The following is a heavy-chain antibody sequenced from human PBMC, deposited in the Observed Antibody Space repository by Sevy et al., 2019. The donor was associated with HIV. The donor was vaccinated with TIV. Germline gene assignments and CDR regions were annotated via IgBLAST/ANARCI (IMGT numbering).Heavy chain of an antibody. Sequence: GGSLRLSCAASGFTFSSYAMSWVRQAPGKGLEWVSAISGSGGSTYYADSVKGRFTISRDNSKNTLYLQMNSLRAEDTAVYYCAKSEVTFNHHYYYGMDVWGQGTTVTVS. V-gene: IGHV3-23*01. CDR1: GFTFSSYA. J-gene: IGHJ6*02. CDR2: ISGSGGST. CDR3: AKSEVTFNHHYYYGMDV. D-gene: IGHD3-10*01.